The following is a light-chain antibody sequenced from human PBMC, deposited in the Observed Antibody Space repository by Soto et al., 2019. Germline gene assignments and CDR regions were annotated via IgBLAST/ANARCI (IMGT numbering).Light chain of an antibody. J-gene: IGLJ2*01. CDR1: SSDVGAYNY. CDR2: DVT. Sequence: QSALTQPPSVSGSPGQSVTISCTGTSSDVGAYNYVSWHQQHPGKAPKLVIYDVTQRPSGVPDRFSAPKSGITASLTISGLQAEDEADYYCCSYAAGDSFKFGGGTQVTVL. CDR3: CSYAAGDSFK. V-gene: IGLV2-11*01.